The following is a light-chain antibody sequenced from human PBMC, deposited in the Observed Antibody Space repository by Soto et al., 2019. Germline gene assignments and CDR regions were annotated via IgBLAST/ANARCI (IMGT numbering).Light chain of an antibody. V-gene: IGLV2-14*01. CDR3: SSHTSSNTPYV. Sequence: QSVLTQPASVSGSPGQSITISCTGSSSDVGAYHFVSWYQHHPGKAPKRRLYEVTARPSGVSSRFSGSKSGNTASLTISGLQADDEANYYCSSHTSSNTPYVFGTGTKVTVL. CDR1: SSDVGAYHF. CDR2: EVT. J-gene: IGLJ1*01.